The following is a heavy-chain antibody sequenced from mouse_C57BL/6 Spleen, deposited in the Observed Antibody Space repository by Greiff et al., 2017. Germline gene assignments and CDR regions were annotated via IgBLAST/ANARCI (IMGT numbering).Heavy chain of an antibody. Sequence: QVQLQQPGAELVKPGASVKMSCKASGYTFTSYWITWVKQRPGQGLEWIGDIYPGSGSTNYNEKFKSKATLTVDTSSSTAYMQLSSRTSEDSAVYYGARKIYYGSSPDYWGQGTTLTVSS. CDR3: ARKIYYGSSPDY. CDR2: IYPGSGST. J-gene: IGHJ2*01. V-gene: IGHV1-55*01. CDR1: GYTFTSYW. D-gene: IGHD1-1*01.